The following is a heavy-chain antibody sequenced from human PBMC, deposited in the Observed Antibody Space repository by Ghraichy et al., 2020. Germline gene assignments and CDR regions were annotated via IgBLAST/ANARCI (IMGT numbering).Heavy chain of an antibody. J-gene: IGHJ4*02. CDR3: TRGEWGDY. V-gene: IGHV4-34*01. Sequence: SETLSLTCAVYGGTFSGYYWTWIRQSPGKGLEWIGEINHTGNTHYNPSLKRRVTMSVDTFKNQFHLNLTSVTAADTAVYYCTRGEWGDYWGRGTPVTVSS. CDR1: GGTFSGYY. CDR2: INHTGNT. D-gene: IGHD1-26*01.